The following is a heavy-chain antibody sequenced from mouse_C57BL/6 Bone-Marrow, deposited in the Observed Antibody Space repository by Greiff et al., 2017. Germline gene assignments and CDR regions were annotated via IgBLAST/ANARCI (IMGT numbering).Heavy chain of an antibody. CDR2: IHPSGSDT. CDR1: GYTFTSYW. Sequence: QVQLQQPGAELVKPGASVKVSCKASGYTFTSYWMPWVKQRPGQGLEWIGRIHPSGSDTNYNQKFKGKATLTVDKSSSTAYMQLSSLTSEDSAVYYCAILGGSSSYYFDYWGQGTTLTVSS. D-gene: IGHD1-1*01. J-gene: IGHJ2*01. CDR3: AILGGSSSYYFDY. V-gene: IGHV1-74*01.